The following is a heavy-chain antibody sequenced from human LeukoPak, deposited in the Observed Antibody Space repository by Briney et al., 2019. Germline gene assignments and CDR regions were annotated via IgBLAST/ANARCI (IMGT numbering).Heavy chain of an antibody. CDR1: GFSFRIYG. CDR2: ISYDGTNK. V-gene: IGHV3-30*03. D-gene: IGHD4-17*01. J-gene: IGHJ4*02. CDR3: ARDPTVTHPFDS. Sequence: TGGSLRLSCAASGFSFRIYGMHWVRQAPGKGLEWVALISYDGTNKYYADSVKGRFTISRDNSRDTLYLQMNSLRAEDTAMYYCARDPTVTHPFDSWGQGTQITVSS.